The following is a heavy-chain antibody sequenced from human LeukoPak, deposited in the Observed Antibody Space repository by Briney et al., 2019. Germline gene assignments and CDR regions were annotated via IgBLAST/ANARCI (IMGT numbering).Heavy chain of an antibody. D-gene: IGHD6-13*01. CDR2: IYYSGST. CDR3: ARGGGSSWYPYYYYYYMDV. J-gene: IGHJ6*03. Sequence: SETLSLTCAVYGGSFSSYYWGWIRQPPGKGLEWIGSIYYSGSTYYNPSLKSRVTISVDTSKNQFSLKLSSVTAADTAVYYCARGGGSSWYPYYYYYYMDVWGKGTTVTISS. V-gene: IGHV4-39*01. CDR1: GGSFSSYY.